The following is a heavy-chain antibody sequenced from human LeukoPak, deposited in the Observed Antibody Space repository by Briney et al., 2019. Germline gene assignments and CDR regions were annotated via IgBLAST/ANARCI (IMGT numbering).Heavy chain of an antibody. D-gene: IGHD2-8*01. J-gene: IGHJ5*02. CDR1: GGTFSSYA. V-gene: IGHV1-69*05. CDR3: ARKGYCTNGVCYPSNWFDP. CDR2: IIPIFGTA. Sequence: SVKVSCKASGGTFSSYAISWVRQAPGQGLEWMGRIIPIFGTANYAQKFQGRVTITTDESTSIAYMELSSLRSEDTAVYYCARKGYCTNGVCYPSNWFDPWGQGTLVTVSS.